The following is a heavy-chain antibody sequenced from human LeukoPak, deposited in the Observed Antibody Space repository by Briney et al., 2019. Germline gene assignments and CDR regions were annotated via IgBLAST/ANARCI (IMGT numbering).Heavy chain of an antibody. Sequence: SETLSLTCTVSGGSISSYYWSWIRQPPGKGLEWIGYTYYSGSTNYNPSLKSRVTISVDTSKNQFSLKLSSVTAADTAVYYCAGGSGIFDYWGQGTLVTVSS. CDR2: TYYSGST. J-gene: IGHJ4*02. CDR3: AGGSGIFDY. CDR1: GGSISSYY. V-gene: IGHV4-59*01. D-gene: IGHD3-10*01.